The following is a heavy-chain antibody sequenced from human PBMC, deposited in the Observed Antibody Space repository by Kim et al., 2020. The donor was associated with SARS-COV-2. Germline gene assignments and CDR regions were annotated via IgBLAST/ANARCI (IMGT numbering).Heavy chain of an antibody. Sequence: GESLKISCKSSGYTFTSYWIAWVRQMPGKGLEWMGIIYPTDSYTTYSPAFQGQVTISADKSISTAYLQWSSLKASDSAIYYCARRAGSGWSFYFDYWGQGVPVTVSS. J-gene: IGHJ4*02. CDR1: GYTFTSYW. CDR3: ARRAGSGWSFYFDY. V-gene: IGHV5-51*01. CDR2: IYPTDSYT. D-gene: IGHD6-19*01.